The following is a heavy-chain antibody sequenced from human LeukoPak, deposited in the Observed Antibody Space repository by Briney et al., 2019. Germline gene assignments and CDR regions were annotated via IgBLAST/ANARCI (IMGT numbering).Heavy chain of an antibody. V-gene: IGHV4-59*08. Sequence: PSETLSLTCTVSGVSSSSSYWSWIRQPLGKGLEWIGYIFYTGDSNHNPSFKSRVSISLDASKDQISLKLYSVTAADTAVYYCAGHRFASPLDSWGQGTLVTVSS. CDR1: GVSSSSSY. CDR3: AGHRFASPLDS. D-gene: IGHD2-21*01. J-gene: IGHJ4*02. CDR2: IFYTGDS.